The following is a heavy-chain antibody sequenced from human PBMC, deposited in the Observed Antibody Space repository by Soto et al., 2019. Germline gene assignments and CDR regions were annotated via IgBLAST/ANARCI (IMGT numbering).Heavy chain of an antibody. CDR3: ARTGLLRYFDYDAFDI. CDR2: IYSGGST. J-gene: IGHJ3*02. Sequence: EVQLVESGGGLVQPGGSLRLSCPASGFTVSSNSMSWVRQAPGKGLEWVSVIYSGGSTYYADSVKGRFTISRDNSKNTLYLQMNSLRAEDTAVYYCARTGLLRYFDYDAFDIWGQGTMVTVSS. CDR1: GFTVSSNS. D-gene: IGHD3-9*01. V-gene: IGHV3-66*01.